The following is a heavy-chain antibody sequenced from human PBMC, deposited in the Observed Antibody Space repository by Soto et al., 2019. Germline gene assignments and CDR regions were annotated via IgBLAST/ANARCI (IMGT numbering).Heavy chain of an antibody. CDR1: GGTFSSYA. CDR2: IIPIFGTA. CDR3: GGRSNYYYYGMDF. V-gene: IGHV1-69*13. Sequence: GSSVKVSCKASGGTFSSYAISWVRQAHGQGLEWMGGIIPIFGTANYAQKFQGRVTITADESTSTAYMELSSLRSEDTAVYYCGGRSNYYYYGMDFWGQGIKVTLSS. D-gene: IGHD2-2*01. J-gene: IGHJ6*02.